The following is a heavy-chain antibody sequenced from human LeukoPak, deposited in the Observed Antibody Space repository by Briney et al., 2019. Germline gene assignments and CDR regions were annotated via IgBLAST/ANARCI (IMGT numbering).Heavy chain of an antibody. J-gene: IGHJ4*02. V-gene: IGHV3-48*02. Sequence: PGGSLRLSCAASGLTVSSYSMNWVRQAPGKGLEWVSYISSSSSTIYYADSVKGRFTISRGNAENSLYLQMNSLRDEDTAVYYCARARASGRSGFDYWGQGTLVTVSS. CDR3: ARARASGRSGFDY. CDR2: ISSSSSTI. CDR1: GLTVSSYS. D-gene: IGHD2-15*01.